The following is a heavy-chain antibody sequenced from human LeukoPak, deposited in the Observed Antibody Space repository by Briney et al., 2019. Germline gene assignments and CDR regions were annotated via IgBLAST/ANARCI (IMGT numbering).Heavy chain of an antibody. V-gene: IGHV3-7*05. CDR1: GFSFNTYW. CDR3: ARGGYRYEY. Sequence: GGSLRLPCAASGFSFNTYWMSWVRQAPGKGLEWVANIKQDGGERYYVDSVKGRFTISRDNAKNSLYLQMNSLRAEDTAVYYCARGGYRYEYCGQGTLVTVSS. J-gene: IGHJ4*02. D-gene: IGHD5-18*01. CDR2: IKQDGGER.